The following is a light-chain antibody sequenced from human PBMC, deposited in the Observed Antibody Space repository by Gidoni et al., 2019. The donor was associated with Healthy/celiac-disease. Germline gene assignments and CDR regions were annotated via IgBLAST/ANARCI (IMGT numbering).Light chain of an antibody. Sequence: DIQITQSPSTLSASVGDRVTITCRASQSIRSWLAWYQQKPGKAPKLLIYKASSLESGVPSRFSGSGSGTEFTLTISSLQPDDFATYYCQQYNSYSVTFGQGTRLEIK. CDR1: QSIRSW. CDR3: QQYNSYSVT. CDR2: KAS. J-gene: IGKJ5*01. V-gene: IGKV1-5*03.